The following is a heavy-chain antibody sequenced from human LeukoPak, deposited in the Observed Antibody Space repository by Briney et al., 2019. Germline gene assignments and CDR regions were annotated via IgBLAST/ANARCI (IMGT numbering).Heavy chain of an antibody. D-gene: IGHD3-22*01. V-gene: IGHV3-30*02. J-gene: IGHJ4*02. CDR3: EVVPNY. CDR1: GFTFSSYG. CDR2: IWYDGSNE. Sequence: GGSLRLSCAASGFTFSSYGMHWVRQAPGKGLEWVAVIWYDGSNEYYVDSVKGRFTISRDNSKNTLYLQMNSLRSEDTAVYYCEVVPNYWGQGTLVTVSS.